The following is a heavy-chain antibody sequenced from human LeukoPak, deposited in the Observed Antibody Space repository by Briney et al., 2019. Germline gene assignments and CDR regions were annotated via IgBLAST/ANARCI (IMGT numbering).Heavy chain of an antibody. CDR2: IYTSGST. CDR3: ARGSPNWGSYFDY. D-gene: IGHD7-27*01. Sequence: PSQTLSLTCTVSGGSISSYYWSWVRQPAGKGLGGVGRIYTSGSTNYNPSLNSRVTMSVDTSKNQFSLKLNSVTAADTAVYYCARGSPNWGSYFDYWGQGTLVTVSS. V-gene: IGHV4-4*07. CDR1: GGSISSYY. J-gene: IGHJ4*02.